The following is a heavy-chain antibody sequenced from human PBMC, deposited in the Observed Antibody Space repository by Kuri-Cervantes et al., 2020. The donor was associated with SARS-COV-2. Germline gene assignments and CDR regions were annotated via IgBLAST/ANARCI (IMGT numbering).Heavy chain of an antibody. J-gene: IGHJ4*02. Sequence: LSLTCAASGFTFRSYGMHWVRQAPGKGLEWVAVIGYDGSNKYYADSVEGRFTISRDNSKNTLYLQMNSLRAEDTAVYYCAKLSTSVGIAAAVIDYWGQGTLVTVSS. CDR1: GFTFRSYG. CDR2: IGYDGSNK. D-gene: IGHD6-13*01. CDR3: AKLSTSVGIAAAVIDY. V-gene: IGHV3-33*06.